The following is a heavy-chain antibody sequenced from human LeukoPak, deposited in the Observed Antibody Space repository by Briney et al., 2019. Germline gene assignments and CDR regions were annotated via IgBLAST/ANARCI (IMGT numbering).Heavy chain of an antibody. D-gene: IGHD3-10*01. V-gene: IGHV3-74*01. J-gene: IGHJ4*02. CDR3: ARDYYGSGGYYP. Sequence: PGGSLRLSCAASGFSFSNNWMHWVRQAPGKGLVWVSRINYDGRSTSYADSVKGRFTVSRDNAKNTLYLQMNSLRAEDTAVYYCARDYYGSGGYYPWGQGTLVTVSS. CDR1: GFSFSNNW. CDR2: INYDGRST.